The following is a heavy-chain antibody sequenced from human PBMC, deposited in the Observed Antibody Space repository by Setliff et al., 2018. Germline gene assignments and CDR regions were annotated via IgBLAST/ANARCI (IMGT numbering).Heavy chain of an antibody. V-gene: IGHV4-4*07. CDR2: IYSDENT. Sequence: TLSLTCSVSGGSINEYYWSWFRQPAGKGLEWIGRIYSDENTDYNPSLKSRVTMSADTSKNQFSLKLKSVTAADTAVYYCTRNFLGWLARFWGRGTLVTVSS. D-gene: IGHD6-19*01. CDR3: TRNFLGWLARF. CDR1: GGSINEYY. J-gene: IGHJ4*02.